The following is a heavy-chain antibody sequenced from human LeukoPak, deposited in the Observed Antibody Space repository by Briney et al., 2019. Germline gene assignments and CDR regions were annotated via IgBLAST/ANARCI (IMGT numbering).Heavy chain of an antibody. CDR1: GFTFSSYG. CDR3: ASRSGWRYFDY. V-gene: IGHV3-23*01. Sequence: GGSQRLSCAASGFTFSSYGMSWVRQAPGKGLEWVSAISGSGGSTYYADSVKGRFTISRDNSKNTLYLQMNSLRAEDTAVYYCASRSGWRYFDYWGQGTLVTVSS. D-gene: IGHD6-19*01. J-gene: IGHJ4*02. CDR2: ISGSGGST.